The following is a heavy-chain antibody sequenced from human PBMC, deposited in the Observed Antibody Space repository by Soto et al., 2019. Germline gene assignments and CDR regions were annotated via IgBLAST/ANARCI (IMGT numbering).Heavy chain of an antibody. Sequence: GGSLRLSCATSGFTFSSYAMSWVRQAPGKGLEWVSAITGTGGSTYYADSAKGRFTISRDNSKNTVYLQMNSLRAEDTAIYYCAKKYYYGSSGYHWDYWGQGTLVTVAS. V-gene: IGHV3-23*01. J-gene: IGHJ4*02. CDR3: AKKYYYGSSGYHWDY. CDR1: GFTFSSYA. CDR2: ITGTGGST. D-gene: IGHD3-22*01.